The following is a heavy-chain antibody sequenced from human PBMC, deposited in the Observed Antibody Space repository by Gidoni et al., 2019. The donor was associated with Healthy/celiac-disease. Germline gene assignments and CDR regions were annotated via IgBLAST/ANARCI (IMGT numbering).Heavy chain of an antibody. CDR2: ISGSGGST. CDR3: AKASLGTVTHEFDY. Sequence: EVQLLESGGGLVQPGGSLRLSCAASGFTFSSYAMSWVRQAPGKGLEWFSAISGSGGSTYYADSGKGRFTISRDNSKNTLYLQMNSLRAEDTAVYYCAKASLGTVTHEFDYWGQGTLVTVSS. V-gene: IGHV3-23*01. CDR1: GFTFSSYA. D-gene: IGHD4-4*01. J-gene: IGHJ4*02.